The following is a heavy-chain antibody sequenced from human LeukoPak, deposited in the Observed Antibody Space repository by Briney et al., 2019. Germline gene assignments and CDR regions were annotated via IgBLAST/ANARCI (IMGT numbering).Heavy chain of an antibody. CDR3: AKDKTTFNTAPNYYYMDV. CDR1: GFTFSSYV. V-gene: IGHV3-30*04. CDR2: ISYDGSNK. D-gene: IGHD5-18*01. Sequence: GGSLRLSCAASGFTFSSYVMHWVRQAPGKGLEWVAIISYDGSNKYYADSVKGRFTTSRDNSKNTLYLQMNSLRAEDTAVYYCAKDKTTFNTAPNYYYMDVWGKGTTVTISS. J-gene: IGHJ6*03.